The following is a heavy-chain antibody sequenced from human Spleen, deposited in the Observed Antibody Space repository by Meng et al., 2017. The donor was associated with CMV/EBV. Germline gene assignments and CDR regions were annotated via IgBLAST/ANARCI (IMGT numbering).Heavy chain of an antibody. CDR2: SVSETTT. V-gene: IGHV3-23*01. Sequence: GGSLRLSCAASGFTFSNYWMTWVRQAPGKGLEWVSGSVSETTTNYVDSVKGRFTVSRDNSKSTLYLQMNSLITEDTAVYYCAKERDIDYWGQGTLVTVSS. CDR3: AKERDIDY. CDR1: GFTFSNYW. J-gene: IGHJ4*02.